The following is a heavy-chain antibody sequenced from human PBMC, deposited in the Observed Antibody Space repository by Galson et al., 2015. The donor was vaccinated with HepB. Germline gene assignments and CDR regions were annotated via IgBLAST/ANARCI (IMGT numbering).Heavy chain of an antibody. CDR3: ARDAWVDY. CDR1: RFTVSFYS. CDR2: ISSDGGTK. J-gene: IGHJ4*02. V-gene: IGHV3-48*01. Sequence: SLRLSCAASRFTVSFYSMTWVRQAPGKGLEWISHISSDGGTKYYADSVKGRFTISRDNAKNSLYLQMNSLRAEDTAVYYCARDAWVDYWDQGTLVTVSS. D-gene: IGHD7-27*01.